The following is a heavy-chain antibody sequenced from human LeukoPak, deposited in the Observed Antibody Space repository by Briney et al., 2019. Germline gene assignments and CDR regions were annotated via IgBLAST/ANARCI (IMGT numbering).Heavy chain of an antibody. J-gene: IGHJ1*01. CDR1: GGSISNNY. V-gene: IGHV4-59*01. Sequence: SETLSLTCTVSGGSISNNYWSWIRQPPGKGLEWIGYIYYSGSTNYNPSLKSRVTISVDTSKNRFSLKLSSVTAADTAVYYCARGISDFQHWGQGTPVTVSS. CDR3: ARGISDFQH. CDR2: IYYSGST. D-gene: IGHD6-19*01.